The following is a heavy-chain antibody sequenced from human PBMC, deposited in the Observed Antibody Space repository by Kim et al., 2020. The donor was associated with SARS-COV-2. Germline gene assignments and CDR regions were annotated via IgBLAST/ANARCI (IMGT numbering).Heavy chain of an antibody. V-gene: IGHV3-74*01. D-gene: IGHD1-26*01. Sequence: ADSVKGRFTNSRVNAKNTLYLQMNSLRAEDTAVYYCARRFQGGSYYYFDYWGQGTLVTVSS. CDR3: ARRFQGGSYYYFDY. J-gene: IGHJ4*02.